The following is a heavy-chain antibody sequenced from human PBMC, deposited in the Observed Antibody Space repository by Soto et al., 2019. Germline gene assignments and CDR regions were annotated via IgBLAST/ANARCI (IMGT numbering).Heavy chain of an antibody. CDR1: GDTFNFYT. CDR2: FNPILSMS. V-gene: IGHV1-69*02. Sequence: SVKVSFNASGDTFNFYTINWVRHSPGLGLEWMGRFNPILSMSNSALRFQGRVTLTADKSTSTAYMVLSSLRSDDTAVYYCATSFGSGYRAFDYWGQGVLVTVSS. J-gene: IGHJ4*02. D-gene: IGHD3-10*01. CDR3: ATSFGSGYRAFDY.